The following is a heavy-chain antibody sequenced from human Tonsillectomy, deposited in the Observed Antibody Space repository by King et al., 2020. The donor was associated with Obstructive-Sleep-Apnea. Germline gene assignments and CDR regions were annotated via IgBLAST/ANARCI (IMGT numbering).Heavy chain of an antibody. Sequence: VQLVESGGGLVQPGGSLRLSCVGSGFTVSSNYMSWVRQAPGKGLEWVAVIYSGGSTYYADSVKGRFTISRDNSKNTLYLQMNSLRAEDTAVYYCARDPRTYWDSSTSLGGMDAWGQGTTVTVS. CDR2: IYSGGST. V-gene: IGHV3-66*01. CDR3: ARDPRTYWDSSTSLGGMDA. J-gene: IGHJ6*02. D-gene: IGHD2-2*01. CDR1: GFTVSSNY.